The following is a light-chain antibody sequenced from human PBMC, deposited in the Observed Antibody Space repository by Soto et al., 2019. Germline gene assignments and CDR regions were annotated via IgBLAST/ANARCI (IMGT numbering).Light chain of an antibody. Sequence: QSALTQPASVSGSPGQSITISCTGTSSDVGGYNYVSWYQQHPGKAPKLMIYDVSNRPSGVSNRFSGSKSGNTASLTISGLQAEDEADYYCSSYTSSSTKDFGTGTKVTVL. CDR2: DVS. V-gene: IGLV2-14*01. CDR1: SSDVGGYNY. CDR3: SSYTSSSTKD. J-gene: IGLJ1*01.